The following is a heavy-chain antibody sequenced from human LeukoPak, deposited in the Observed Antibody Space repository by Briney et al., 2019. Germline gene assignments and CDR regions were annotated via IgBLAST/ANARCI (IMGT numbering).Heavy chain of an antibody. CDR3: ARDANRGSFDF. Sequence: SETLSLTCTVSGGSISSYYWSWIRQPPGKGLEWIGYIYYSGSTNYNPSLKSRVTISVDTSKNQFSLKLSSVTAADTAVYYCARDANRGSFDFWGRGALVTVSS. V-gene: IGHV4-59*12. D-gene: IGHD2/OR15-2a*01. CDR1: GGSISSYY. CDR2: IYYSGST. J-gene: IGHJ4*02.